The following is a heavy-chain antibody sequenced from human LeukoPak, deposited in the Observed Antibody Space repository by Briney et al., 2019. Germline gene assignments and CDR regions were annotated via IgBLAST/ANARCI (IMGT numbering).Heavy chain of an antibody. V-gene: IGHV3-7*05. CDR1: GITFNCFL. CDR2: IKQDGSDE. J-gene: IGHJ4*02. Sequence: PGGVLRLSCAAPGITFNCFLITRGPPAPREGVGRGADIKQDGSDEYYAGSVKGRFTISRDNAKNSLYLQMNSLRAEDTAVYFCARYNSAWKTDDYWGQGTLVTVSS. CDR3: ARYNSAWKTDDY. D-gene: IGHD6-19*01.